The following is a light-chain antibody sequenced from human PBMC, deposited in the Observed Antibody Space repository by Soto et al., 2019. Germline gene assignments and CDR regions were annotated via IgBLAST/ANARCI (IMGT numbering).Light chain of an antibody. CDR2: AAS. V-gene: IGKV3-15*01. Sequence: IVMTHSPATLSVSPWEGATLSCRASQSVRSHLAWYQQKPGQAPRLLIYAASTRATGIPARFSGSGSGTEFTLTISSLQSEDFAVYYCQQYNNWPSWKFGEGTKVDIK. J-gene: IGKJ1*01. CDR3: QQYNNWPSWK. CDR1: QSVRSH.